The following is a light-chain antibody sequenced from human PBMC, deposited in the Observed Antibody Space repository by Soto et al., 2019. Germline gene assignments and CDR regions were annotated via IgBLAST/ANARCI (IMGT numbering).Light chain of an antibody. Sequence: DIQTTQSPSTLSASVGDRVTITCRASQSISSWLAWYQQKPGKAPKLLINKASSLESGVPSRFSGSGSGTEFTLTSSSLQPDDFATYYCQHFNSYPWTFGQGTKVDIK. CDR1: QSISSW. CDR2: KAS. J-gene: IGKJ1*01. CDR3: QHFNSYPWT. V-gene: IGKV1-5*03.